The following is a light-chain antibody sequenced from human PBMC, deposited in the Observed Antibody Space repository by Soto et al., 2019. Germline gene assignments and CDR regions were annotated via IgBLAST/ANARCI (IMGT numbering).Light chain of an antibody. V-gene: IGLV3-1*01. J-gene: IGLJ2*01. Sequence: SYELTQPPSVSVSPGQIASITCSGDKLGDKYACWYQQKPGQSPVLVIYQDRKRPSGIPERFSGSNSGNTATLTISGTQAMDEADYYCQAWDSSTAWVFGGGTKLTVL. CDR2: QDR. CDR3: QAWDSSTAWV. CDR1: KLGDKY.